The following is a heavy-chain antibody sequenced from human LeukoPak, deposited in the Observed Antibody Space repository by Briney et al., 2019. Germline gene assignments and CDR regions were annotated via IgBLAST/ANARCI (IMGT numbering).Heavy chain of an antibody. Sequence: SETLSLTCAVYGGSFSGYYWSWIRQPPGKGLEWIGEINHSGSTNYNPSLKSRVTISVDTSKNRFSLKLSSVTAADTAVYYCARELYYYDSSGYYYWGQGTLVTVSS. J-gene: IGHJ4*02. CDR3: ARELYYYDSSGYYY. CDR2: INHSGST. V-gene: IGHV4-34*01. CDR1: GGSFSGYY. D-gene: IGHD3-22*01.